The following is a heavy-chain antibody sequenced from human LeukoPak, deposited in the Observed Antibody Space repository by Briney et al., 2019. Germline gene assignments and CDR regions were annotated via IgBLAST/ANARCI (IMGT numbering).Heavy chain of an antibody. CDR1: GGTFSSYA. V-gene: IGHV1-69*13. CDR3: ARGMVAATTYYYGMDV. CDR2: IIPIFGTA. J-gene: IGHJ6*02. Sequence: SVKVSCKASGGTFSSYAISWAQQAPGQGLEWMGGIIPIFGTANYAQKFQGRVTITADESTSTAYMELSSLRSEDTAVYYCARGMVAATTYYYGMDVWGQGTTVTVSS. D-gene: IGHD2-15*01.